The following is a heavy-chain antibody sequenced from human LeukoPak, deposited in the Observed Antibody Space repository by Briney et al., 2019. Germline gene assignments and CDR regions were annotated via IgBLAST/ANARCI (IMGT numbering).Heavy chain of an antibody. J-gene: IGHJ4*02. CDR1: GFTFSSYS. D-gene: IGHD3-10*01. CDR2: ISGDGGST. Sequence: GGSLRLSCAASGFTFSSYSMNWVRQAPGKGLEWVSAISGDGGSTYYADSVRGRFTVSKDNSENTLYLRMNSLRAEDAAVYYCARVPGSYYVDFDYWGQGTLVTVSS. V-gene: IGHV3-23*01. CDR3: ARVPGSYYVDFDY.